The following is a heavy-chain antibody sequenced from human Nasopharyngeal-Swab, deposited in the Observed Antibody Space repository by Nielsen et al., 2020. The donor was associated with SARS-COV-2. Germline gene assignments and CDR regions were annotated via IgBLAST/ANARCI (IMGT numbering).Heavy chain of an antibody. D-gene: IGHD2-15*01. Sequence: GESLKISCRTSGYSFTTKCIGWVRQMPGKGLEWVGSIYPGDSDTRYTPSVQGQVTISADKSISTAYLQWSTLKASDTAIYYCARGPRYFDLWGRGTLVTVSS. CDR1: GYSFTTKC. J-gene: IGHJ2*01. CDR3: ARGPRYFDL. CDR2: IYPGDSDT. V-gene: IGHV5-51*01.